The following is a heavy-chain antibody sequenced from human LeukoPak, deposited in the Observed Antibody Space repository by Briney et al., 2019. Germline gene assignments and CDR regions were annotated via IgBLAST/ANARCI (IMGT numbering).Heavy chain of an antibody. V-gene: IGHV1-69*13. D-gene: IGHD3-22*01. J-gene: IGHJ4*02. CDR1: GGTFSSYA. CDR3: ARNAYDSSGNFDY. CDR2: IIPIFGTA. Sequence: ASVKVSCKASGGTFSSYAISWVRQAPGQGLEWMGGIIPIFGTANYAQKFQGRVTITADESTSTAYMELSSLRSEDTAVYYCARNAYDSSGNFDYWGQGTLVTVLS.